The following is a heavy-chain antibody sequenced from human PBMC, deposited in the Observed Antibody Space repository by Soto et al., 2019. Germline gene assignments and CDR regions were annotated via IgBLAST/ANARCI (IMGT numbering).Heavy chain of an antibody. CDR2: ISYDGSNK. J-gene: IGHJ6*02. CDR1: GFTFSSYG. D-gene: IGHD6-19*01. Sequence: VGSLRLSCAASGFTFSSYGMHWVRQAPGKGLEWVAVISYDGSNKYYADSVKGRFTISRDNSKNTLYLQMNSLRAEDTAVYYCAKEVAVADTYYYYYYGMDVWGQGTTVTVSS. V-gene: IGHV3-30*18. CDR3: AKEVAVADTYYYYYYGMDV.